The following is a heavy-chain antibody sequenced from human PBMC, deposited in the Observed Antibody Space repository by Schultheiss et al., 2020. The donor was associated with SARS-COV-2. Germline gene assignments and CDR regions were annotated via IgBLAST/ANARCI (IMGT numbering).Heavy chain of an antibody. Sequence: ASVKVSCKASGYTFTSYYMHWVRQAPGQGLEWMGWINPSGGSTSYAQKFQGRVTITADESTSTAYMELRSLRSEDTAVYYCARGGGLWSGDWVNWFDPWGQGTLVTVSS. CDR2: INPSGGST. J-gene: IGHJ5*02. V-gene: IGHV1-46*01. CDR1: GYTFTSYY. CDR3: ARGGGLWSGDWVNWFDP. D-gene: IGHD3-10*01.